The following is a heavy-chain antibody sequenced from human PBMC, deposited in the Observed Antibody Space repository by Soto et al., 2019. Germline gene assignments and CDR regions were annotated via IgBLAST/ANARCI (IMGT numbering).Heavy chain of an antibody. CDR1: GGTFSSYA. Sequence: QVQLVQSGAEVKKPGSSVKVSCKASGGTFSSYAISWVRQAPGQGLEWMGGIIPIFGTANYAQKFQGRVTITADESTSTAYMELSSLRSEDTAVYYCAREVTSTRYSSGWYTGSHGDYYYYYGMDVW. V-gene: IGHV1-69*01. D-gene: IGHD6-19*01. CDR2: IIPIFGTA. CDR3: AREVTSTRYSSGWYTGSHGDYYYYYGMDV. J-gene: IGHJ6*01.